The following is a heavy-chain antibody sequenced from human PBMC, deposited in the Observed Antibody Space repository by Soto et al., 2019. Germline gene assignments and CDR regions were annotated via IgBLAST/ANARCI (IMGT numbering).Heavy chain of an antibody. CDR1: GFTFTSYW. Sequence: VQLVESGGGLVQPGGSLRLYCAASGFTFTSYWMTWVRQAPGKGLEWVANIKQDGGEKYYVGSVKGRFTISRDNAENSLYLQLDSLRAEDAAVYYCARGAFPTWGTYPLDYWGQGTLVTVSS. CDR3: ARGAFPTWGTYPLDY. CDR2: IKQDGGEK. J-gene: IGHJ4*02. D-gene: IGHD3-16*02. V-gene: IGHV3-7*04.